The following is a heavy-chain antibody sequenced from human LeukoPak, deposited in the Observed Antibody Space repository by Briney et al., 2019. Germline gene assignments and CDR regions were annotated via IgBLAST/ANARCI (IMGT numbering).Heavy chain of an antibody. J-gene: IGHJ5*02. V-gene: IGHV4-59*01. CDR1: GGSISSYY. D-gene: IGHD3-10*01. Sequence: SETLSLTCTVSGGSISSYYWSWIRQPPGKGLEWIGYIYYSGSTNYNPSLKSRVTISVDTSKNQFSLKLSSVTAADTAVYYRARVQEGGLLWFGELLYNWFDPWGQGTLVTVSS. CDR3: ARVQEGGLLWFGELLYNWFDP. CDR2: IYYSGST.